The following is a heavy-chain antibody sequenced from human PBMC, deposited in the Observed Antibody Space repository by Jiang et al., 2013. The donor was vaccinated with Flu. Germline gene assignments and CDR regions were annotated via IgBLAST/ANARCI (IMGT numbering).Heavy chain of an antibody. CDR2: SSLSLVQ. CDR3: ARDEGPTAGTTYAFDI. CDR1: GGTQQLC. J-gene: IGHJ3*02. Sequence: QLVESGAEVKKPGSSVKVSCKASGGTQQLCYQLGRDRPLDKGLSGWEGSSLSLVQQTTHRSSRGRVTITADESTSTAYMALSSLRSEDTAVYYCARDEGPTAGTTYAFDIWGQGTMVTVSS. D-gene: IGHD1-1*01. V-gene: IGHV1-69*01.